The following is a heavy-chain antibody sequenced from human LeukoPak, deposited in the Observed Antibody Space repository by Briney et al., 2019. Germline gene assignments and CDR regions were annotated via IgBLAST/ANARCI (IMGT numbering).Heavy chain of an antibody. CDR2: ISGSGGST. Sequence: GGSLRLSCAASGFTFSSYAMSWVRQAPGKGLEWVSAISGSGGSTYYADSVKGRLTISRDNSKNTLYLQMNSLRAEDTAVYYCVRSYDSSGYYPYFEYWGQGTLVTVSS. CDR3: VRSYDSSGYYPYFEY. CDR1: GFTFSSYA. J-gene: IGHJ4*02. D-gene: IGHD3-22*01. V-gene: IGHV3-23*01.